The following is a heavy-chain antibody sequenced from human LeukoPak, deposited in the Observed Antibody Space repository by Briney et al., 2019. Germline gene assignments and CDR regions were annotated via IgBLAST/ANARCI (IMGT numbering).Heavy chain of an antibody. CDR1: GFTFSSYA. D-gene: IGHD3-10*01. CDR2: ISYDGSNK. Sequence: GSLRLSCAASGFTFSSYAMHWVRQAPGKGLEWVAVISYDGSNKYYADSVKGRFTISRDNSKNTLYLQMNSLRAEDTAVYYCASLTMVRGKSDYWGQGTLVTVSS. J-gene: IGHJ4*02. V-gene: IGHV3-30-3*01. CDR3: ASLTMVRGKSDY.